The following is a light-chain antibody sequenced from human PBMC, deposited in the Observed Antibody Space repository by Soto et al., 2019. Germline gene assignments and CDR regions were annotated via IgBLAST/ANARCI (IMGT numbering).Light chain of an antibody. J-gene: IGKJ2*01. V-gene: IGKV3-20*01. CDR1: QSVSNSF. CDR2: GVS. Sequence: ESVLTQSPATLSLSPGERATLSSRASQSVSNSFFAWYQQKPGQAPRLLIYGVSSRATGIPDRFSGSGSGTDFTLTISRLEPEDFVVYYCQQYSSLPHTFGQGTKLEVK. CDR3: QQYSSLPHT.